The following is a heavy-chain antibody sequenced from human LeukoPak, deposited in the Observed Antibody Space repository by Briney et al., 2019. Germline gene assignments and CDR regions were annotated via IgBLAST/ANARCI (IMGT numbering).Heavy chain of an antibody. CDR2: IYPGDSDT. J-gene: IGHJ4*02. V-gene: IGHV5-51*01. Sequence: GESLKISCKGSGYSFTTFWIGWVRQMPGKGLEWMGIIYPGDSDTRYSPSFQGQVTISADKSISTAYLQWSSLKASDTAMYYWARGYDILTVYDPSNLDYGGQGPRVTVSS. D-gene: IGHD3-9*01. CDR1: GYSFTTFW. CDR3: ARGYDILTVYDPSNLDY.